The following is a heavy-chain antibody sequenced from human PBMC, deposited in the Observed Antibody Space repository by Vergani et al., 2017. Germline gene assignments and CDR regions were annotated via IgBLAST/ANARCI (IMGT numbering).Heavy chain of an antibody. CDR1: GYTFSNHY. V-gene: IGHV1-46*03. D-gene: IGHD3-9*01. Sequence: QVQVVQSGAEVKKSGASVKVSCKTSGYTFSNHYMHWVRPAPGQGLEWMGIINPSGGHTNYAQKFQGRVTMTRDTSTSTVYMELSSLRSEETAIYYCARVDYGILTGYRYWGQGTLVTVSA. CDR2: INPSGGHT. J-gene: IGHJ4*02. CDR3: ARVDYGILTGYRY.